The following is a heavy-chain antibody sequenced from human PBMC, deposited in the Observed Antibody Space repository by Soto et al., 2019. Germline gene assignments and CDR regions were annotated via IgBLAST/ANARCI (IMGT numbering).Heavy chain of an antibody. V-gene: IGHV3-23*01. CDR1: GFTFSNYV. CDR3: AKGSASGRPYYFDY. Sequence: EVQLLGSGGDLVQPGGSLRLSCVASGFTFSNYVMSWVRQAPGKGLEWVSAITGSGGDTYYADSVKGRFTVSRDNSRNTLYLQMNSLRAEDTAFYYCAKGSASGRPYYFDYWGQGTLVPVSS. CDR2: ITGSGGDT. J-gene: IGHJ4*02. D-gene: IGHD6-6*01.